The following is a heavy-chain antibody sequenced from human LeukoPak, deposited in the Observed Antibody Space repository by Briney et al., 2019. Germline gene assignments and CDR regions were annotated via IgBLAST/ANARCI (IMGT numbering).Heavy chain of an antibody. Sequence: GGSLRLPCAASGFTFSSYAMSWVRQAPGKGLEWVSAISGSGGSTYYADSVKGRFTISRDNSKNTLYLQMNSLRAEDTAVYYCAKANYDSSGYYYYGMDVWGQGTTVTVSS. V-gene: IGHV3-23*01. J-gene: IGHJ6*02. CDR3: AKANYDSSGYYYYGMDV. CDR2: ISGSGGST. CDR1: GFTFSSYA. D-gene: IGHD3-22*01.